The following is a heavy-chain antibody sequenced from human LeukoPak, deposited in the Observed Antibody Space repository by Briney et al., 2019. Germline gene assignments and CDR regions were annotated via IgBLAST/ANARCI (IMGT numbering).Heavy chain of an antibody. V-gene: IGHV1-69*13. CDR1: GYTFTGYY. J-gene: IGHJ1*01. CDR3: ARDPIASSSINPGYFQH. D-gene: IGHD6-13*01. Sequence: ASVKVSCKASGYTFTGYYMHWVRQAPGQGLEWMGGIIPIFGTANYAQKFQGRVTITADESTSTAYMELSSLRSGDTAVYYCARDPIASSSINPGYFQHWGQGTLVTVSS. CDR2: IIPIFGTA.